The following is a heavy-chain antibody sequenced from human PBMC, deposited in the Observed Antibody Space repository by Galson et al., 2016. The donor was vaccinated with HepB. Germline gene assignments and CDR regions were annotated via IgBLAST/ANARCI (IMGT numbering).Heavy chain of an antibody. J-gene: IGHJ5*02. D-gene: IGHD3-10*01. CDR3: ARWSGGGFDP. Sequence: VSGGSISSSSYYWGWIRQPPGKGLEWIGSIYSSGSTYYNPSLKSRVTISVDTSKNQFSLKLSSVTAADTAVYYCARWSGGGFDPWGQGTLVTVSS. CDR1: GGSISSSSYY. CDR2: IYSSGST. V-gene: IGHV4-39*01.